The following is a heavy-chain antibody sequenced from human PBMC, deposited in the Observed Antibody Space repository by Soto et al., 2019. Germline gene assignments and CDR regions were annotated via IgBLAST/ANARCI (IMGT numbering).Heavy chain of an antibody. Sequence: LSLTCTVSGGSVSSGSYYWSWIRRPPGKGLEWIGYIYYSGSTNYNPSLKSRVTISVDTSKNQFSLKLSSVTAADTAVYYCARGSMAIFGVVIMGANWFDPWGQGTLVTVSS. V-gene: IGHV4-61*01. CDR1: GGSVSSGSYY. J-gene: IGHJ5*02. CDR3: ARGSMAIFGVVIMGANWFDP. D-gene: IGHD3-3*01. CDR2: IYYSGST.